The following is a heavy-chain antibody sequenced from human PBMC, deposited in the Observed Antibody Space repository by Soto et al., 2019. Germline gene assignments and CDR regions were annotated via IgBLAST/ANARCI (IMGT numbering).Heavy chain of an antibody. D-gene: IGHD3-3*01. V-gene: IGHV4-31*02. CDR2: MYYSGST. J-gene: IGHJ3*02. Sequence: SETLSLTXTVSGGSISSGGYYWSWIRQDPGKGLEWIGYMYYSGSTYYNPSLKSRVTISVDTSKNQFSLKLSSVTAADTAVYYCARVHYDFWSGYRDPDAFDIWGQGAMVTVSS. CDR1: GGSISSGGYY. CDR3: ARVHYDFWSGYRDPDAFDI.